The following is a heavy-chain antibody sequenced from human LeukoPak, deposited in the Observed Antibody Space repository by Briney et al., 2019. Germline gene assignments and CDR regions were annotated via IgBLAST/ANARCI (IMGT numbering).Heavy chain of an antibody. J-gene: IGHJ4*02. CDR1: GFIFSSYA. CDR2: ISYDGSNI. CDR3: ARSITDYGGNSYFDY. D-gene: IGHD4-23*01. V-gene: IGHV3-30-3*01. Sequence: PGGSLRLSCAASGFIFSSYAMHWVRQAPGKGLEWVAVISYDGSNIYYADSVKGRFTISRDNSKNTLYLQMNSLRAEDTAVYYCARSITDYGGNSYFDYWGQGTLVTVSS.